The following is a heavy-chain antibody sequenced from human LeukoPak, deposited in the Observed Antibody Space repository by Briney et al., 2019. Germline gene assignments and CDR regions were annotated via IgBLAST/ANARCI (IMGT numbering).Heavy chain of an antibody. D-gene: IGHD5-18*01. J-gene: IGHJ4*02. CDR2: ISYDGSNK. Sequence: PGGSLRLSCAASGFTFSSYAMHWVRQAPGKGLEWVAVISYDGSNKYYADSVKGRFTISRDNSKNTLYLQMNSLRAEDTAVYYCARPTTTAMASDFDYWGQGTLVTVSS. V-gene: IGHV3-30-3*01. CDR3: ARPTTTAMASDFDY. CDR1: GFTFSSYA.